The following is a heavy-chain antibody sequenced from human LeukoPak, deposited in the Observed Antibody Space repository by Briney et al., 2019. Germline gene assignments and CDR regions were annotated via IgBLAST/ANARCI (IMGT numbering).Heavy chain of an antibody. CDR2: IYHCGST. J-gene: IGHJ4*02. Sequence: SQTLSLTCAVSGGSISSGGYSWRWIRQPPGTGLEWIGYIYHCGSTYYNPSLKSRVTISVDRSKNQFSLKLSSVTAADTAVYYCARRSHLLEAADYWGQGTLVTVSS. D-gene: IGHD1-1*01. V-gene: IGHV4-30-2*01. CDR1: GGSISSGGYS. CDR3: ARRSHLLEAADY.